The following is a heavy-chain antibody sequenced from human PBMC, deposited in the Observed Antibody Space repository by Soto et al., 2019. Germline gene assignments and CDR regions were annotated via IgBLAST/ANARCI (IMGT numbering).Heavy chain of an antibody. J-gene: IGHJ4*02. CDR3: TGEVASGY. CDR2: ISRDGGTK. Sequence: QVQLVESGGGVVQPGRSLRLSCAVSGFTVSPYGMHWVRQAPGKGLEWVEGISRDGGTKYYADSVKGRFTISRDNSRNTLFLEMNSLRGDDMAVYYCTGEVASGYWGQGTLVTVSS. CDR1: GFTVSPYG. V-gene: IGHV3-30*03. D-gene: IGHD2-8*02.